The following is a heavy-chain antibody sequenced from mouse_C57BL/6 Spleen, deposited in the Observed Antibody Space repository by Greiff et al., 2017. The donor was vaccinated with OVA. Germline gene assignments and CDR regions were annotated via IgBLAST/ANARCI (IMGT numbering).Heavy chain of an antibody. Sequence: QVQLQQPGAELVMPGASVKLSCKASGYTFTSYWMHWVKQRPGQGLEWIGEIDPSDSYTNYNQKFKGKSTLTVDKSSSTAYMQLSSLTSEDSAVYYCARGDYDEGFAYWGQGTLVTVSA. V-gene: IGHV1-69*01. CDR3: ARGDYDEGFAY. CDR2: IDPSDSYT. CDR1: GYTFTSYW. D-gene: IGHD2-4*01. J-gene: IGHJ3*01.